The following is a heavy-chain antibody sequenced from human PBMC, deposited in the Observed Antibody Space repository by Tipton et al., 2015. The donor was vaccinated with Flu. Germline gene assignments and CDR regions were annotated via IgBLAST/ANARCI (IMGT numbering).Heavy chain of an antibody. CDR1: GDSLSSYY. Sequence: TLSLTCTVSGDSLSSYYWSWIRQPAGKGLEWIGRIYTSGGAKYNPSLKTRVTISVDTSKNQFSLKLSSVTAADTAVHYCARDDGDYGSESYHYYYGMDVWGQGTTVTVSS. J-gene: IGHJ6*02. CDR2: IYTSGGA. V-gene: IGHV4-4*07. D-gene: IGHD3-10*01. CDR3: ARDDGDYGSESYHYYYGMDV.